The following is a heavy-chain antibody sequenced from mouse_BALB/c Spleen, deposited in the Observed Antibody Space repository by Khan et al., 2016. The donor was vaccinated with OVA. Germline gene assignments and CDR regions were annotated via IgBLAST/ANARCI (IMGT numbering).Heavy chain of an antibody. CDR1: GYTFTDYA. CDR3: TIPAYDGYYDD. CDR2: ISTYSGNT. D-gene: IGHD2-3*01. Sequence: QVQLQQSGPELVRPGVSVKISCKGSGYTFTDYAMHWVKQSHAKSLEWIGLISTYSGNTNYKQKFKGKATMTVDKSSSTAYMELARLTSEDSAIYFCTIPAYDGYYDDWGQGTTLTVSS. J-gene: IGHJ2*01. V-gene: IGHV1S137*01.